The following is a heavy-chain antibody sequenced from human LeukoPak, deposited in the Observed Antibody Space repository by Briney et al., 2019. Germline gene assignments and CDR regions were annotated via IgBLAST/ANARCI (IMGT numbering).Heavy chain of an antibody. CDR3: ARDGSMDV. CDR1: GYTFSDYF. Sequence: GASVKVSCKASGYTFSDYFIHWLRQAPGQGLEWMGWINPNSGDTTYAQKFQDSVTMTRDTSISTAYVDLSRLKSDDTAVYYCARDGSMDVWGQGTTVTVSS. V-gene: IGHV1-2*02. CDR2: INPNSGDT. J-gene: IGHJ6*02.